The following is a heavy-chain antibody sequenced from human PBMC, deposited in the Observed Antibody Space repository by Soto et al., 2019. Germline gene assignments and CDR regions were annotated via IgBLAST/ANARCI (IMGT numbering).Heavy chain of an antibody. D-gene: IGHD6-19*01. CDR2: IYYSGST. Sequence: SETLSLTCTVSGGSISSYYWSWIRQPPGKGLEWIGYIYYSGSTNYNPSLKSRVTISVDTSKNQFSLKLSSVTAADTAVYYCARHGDEGLANDAFDIWGQGTMVTVSS. J-gene: IGHJ3*02. V-gene: IGHV4-59*08. CDR3: ARHGDEGLANDAFDI. CDR1: GGSISSYY.